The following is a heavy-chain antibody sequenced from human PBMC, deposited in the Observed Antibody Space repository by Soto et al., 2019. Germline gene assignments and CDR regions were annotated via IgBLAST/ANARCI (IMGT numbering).Heavy chain of an antibody. V-gene: IGHV1-58*02. J-gene: IGHJ6*02. CDR2: IVVGSGNT. CDR1: GFTFASSA. D-gene: IGHD2-15*01. Sequence: ASVKVSCKASGFTFASSARQWARQARGQRLEWIGWIVVGSGNTNYAQKFQGRVTITADKSTSTAYMELSSLRSEDTAVYYCARARDRVVVAAHYYSMDVWGQGTTVTVSS. CDR3: ARARDRVVVAAHYYSMDV.